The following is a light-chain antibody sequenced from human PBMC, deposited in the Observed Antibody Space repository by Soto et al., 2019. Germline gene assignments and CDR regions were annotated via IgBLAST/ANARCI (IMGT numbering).Light chain of an antibody. CDR2: TNN. CDR3: QSYDSRLSAYV. CDR1: NSNIGAGYD. Sequence: QSVLTQPPSVSGAPGQRVTISCTGSNSNIGAGYDVHWYLQLPGTAPKLLVYTNNNRPSGVPDRFSGSKSGTSASLAITALQAEDEADYYCQSYDSRLSAYVFGNGTKVT. V-gene: IGLV1-40*01. J-gene: IGLJ1*01.